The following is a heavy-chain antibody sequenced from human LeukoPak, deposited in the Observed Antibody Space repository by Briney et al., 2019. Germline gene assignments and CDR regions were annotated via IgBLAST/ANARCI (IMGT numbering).Heavy chain of an antibody. Sequence: GGSLRLSCATSGFTFSSYGMHWVRQAPGKGLEWVAVIWFDGSNKYYGNSVKGRFTISRDNADNSLYLQMNSLRAEDTAVYYCARGLLGAVTTFDYWGQGTLVTVSS. CDR3: ARGLLGAVTTFDY. J-gene: IGHJ4*02. CDR2: IWFDGSNK. CDR1: GFTFSSYG. V-gene: IGHV3-33*01. D-gene: IGHD4-11*01.